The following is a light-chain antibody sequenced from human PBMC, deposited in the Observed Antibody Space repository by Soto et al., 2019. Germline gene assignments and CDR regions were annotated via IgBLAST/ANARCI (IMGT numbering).Light chain of an antibody. J-gene: IGLJ1*01. V-gene: IGLV2-8*01. CDR1: SSDVGDNY. Sequence: QSALTQPPSASGSPGQSVTIPCTGTSSDVGDNYVSWYQQHPGKAPKLIIYEVSQRPSGVPDRFSGSKSGNTASLTVSGLQTEDEADYYCSAYAGSNNFVFGSGTKVTVL. CDR3: SAYAGSNNFV. CDR2: EVS.